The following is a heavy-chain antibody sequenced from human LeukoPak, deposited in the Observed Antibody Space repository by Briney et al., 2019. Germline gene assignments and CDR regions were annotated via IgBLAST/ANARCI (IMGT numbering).Heavy chain of an antibody. V-gene: IGHV1-69*13. D-gene: IGHD4-17*01. J-gene: IGHJ4*02. CDR3: AGNDYGDYFDY. Sequence: ASVKVSCKASGGTFSSYAISWVRQAPGQGLEWMGGIIPIFGTANYAQKFQGRVTITADESTSTAYMELSSLRSEDTAVYYCAGNDYGDYFDYWGQGTLVTVSS. CDR1: GGTFSSYA. CDR2: IIPIFGTA.